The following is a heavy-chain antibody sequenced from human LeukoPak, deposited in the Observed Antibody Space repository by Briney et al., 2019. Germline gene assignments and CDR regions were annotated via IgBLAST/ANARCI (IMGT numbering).Heavy chain of an antibody. V-gene: IGHV3-30*18. CDR1: GFIFSAYG. D-gene: IGHD6-19*01. CDR3: AKDWQWRLLTGAFNI. J-gene: IGHJ3*02. Sequence: GGSLRLPCTASGFIFSAYGMHWVRQAPGKGLEWVTGISHDGNNIYYADIVKGRFTISRDNSRNTLNLQMNSLREDDTAVYYCAKDWQWRLLTGAFNIWGQGTMVTVS. CDR2: ISHDGNNI.